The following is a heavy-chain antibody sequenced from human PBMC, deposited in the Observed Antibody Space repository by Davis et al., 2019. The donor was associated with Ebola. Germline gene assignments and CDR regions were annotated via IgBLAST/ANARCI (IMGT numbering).Heavy chain of an antibody. J-gene: IGHJ6*02. D-gene: IGHD2-2*01. CDR1: GFTFSNYA. CDR3: ARRILSSSQGGMDV. Sequence: GESLKISCAASGFTFSNYAMYWVRQAPGKGLEWVSHIAATGDHISYADFVEGRLIISRDNAKNSLYLQMNSLRDEDTAVYFCARRILSSSQGGMDVWGRGTTVIVSS. CDR2: IAATGDHI. V-gene: IGHV3-48*02.